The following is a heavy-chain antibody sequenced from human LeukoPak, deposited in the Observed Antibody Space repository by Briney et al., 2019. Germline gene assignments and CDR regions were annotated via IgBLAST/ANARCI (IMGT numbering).Heavy chain of an antibody. Sequence: GGPLRLSCAALGFTFSSYGMPWVPQAPGKGLEGLAFIRYDGSNKYYAGSVKGRFTISRDNSKNTLYLQMNSLRAEDTAVYYCAKDGAREYGMDVWGQGTTVTVSS. V-gene: IGHV3-30*02. CDR2: IRYDGSNK. CDR1: GFTFSSYG. CDR3: AKDGAREYGMDV. J-gene: IGHJ6*02.